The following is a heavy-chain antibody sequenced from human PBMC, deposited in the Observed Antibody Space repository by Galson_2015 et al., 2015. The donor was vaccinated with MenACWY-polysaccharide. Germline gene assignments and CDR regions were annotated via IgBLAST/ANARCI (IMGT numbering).Heavy chain of an antibody. Sequence: SETLSLTCAVSGGSISSSNYWSWVRQSPGKGLEWIGDIHYSGRTNYNPSLRSRFTISVDKSKNQFSLKLSSVTAADTAVYYCARDYYDSESYIGVWFDPWGQGTLVTVSS. V-gene: IGHV4-4*02. D-gene: IGHD3-10*01. CDR1: GGSISSSNY. J-gene: IGHJ5*02. CDR2: IHYSGRT. CDR3: ARDYYDSESYIGVWFDP.